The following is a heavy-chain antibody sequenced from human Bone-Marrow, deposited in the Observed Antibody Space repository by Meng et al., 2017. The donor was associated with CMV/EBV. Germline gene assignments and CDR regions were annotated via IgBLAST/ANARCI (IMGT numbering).Heavy chain of an antibody. J-gene: IGHJ5*02. D-gene: IGHD6-13*01. CDR2: INHSGST. CDR1: GGSFSGYY. V-gene: IGHV4-34*01. Sequence: SETLSLTCAAYGGSFSGYYWSWIRQPPGKGLEWIGEINHSGSTNYNPSLKSRVTISVDTSKNQFPLKLSSVTAADTAVYYCARVSVGAAACHNWFAPWGQGNRVTGAS. CDR3: ARVSVGAAACHNWFAP.